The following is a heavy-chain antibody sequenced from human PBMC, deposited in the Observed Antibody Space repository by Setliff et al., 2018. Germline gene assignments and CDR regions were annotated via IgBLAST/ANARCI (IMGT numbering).Heavy chain of an antibody. CDR3: AKDTYYYDSSGYYVFDY. D-gene: IGHD3-22*01. J-gene: IGHJ4*02. Sequence: PGGSLRLSCAASGFTFSGYGIHWVRQAPGKGLEWAAFIRPDGSNKYYADFVKGRFTISRDNSKNTLYLQMNSLRVEDTAVYYCAKDTYYYDSSGYYVFDYWGQGTLVTVSS. CDR1: GFTFSGYG. CDR2: IRPDGSNK. V-gene: IGHV3-30*02.